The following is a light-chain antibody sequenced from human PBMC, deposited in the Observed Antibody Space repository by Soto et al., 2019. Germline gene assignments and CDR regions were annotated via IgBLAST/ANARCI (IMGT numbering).Light chain of an antibody. CDR2: SAS. J-gene: IGKJ4*01. V-gene: IGKV1-39*01. Sequence: DIQMTQSPSSLSASIGDRVTITCRANQHISNYVNWYQQRPGKAPRVLIFSASTLQSGVPSRFSGSGSGTDFPLTISSLEPEDFGTYFCQQSYSTPGALTFGGGTRVDIK. CDR3: QQSYSTPGALT. CDR1: QHISNY.